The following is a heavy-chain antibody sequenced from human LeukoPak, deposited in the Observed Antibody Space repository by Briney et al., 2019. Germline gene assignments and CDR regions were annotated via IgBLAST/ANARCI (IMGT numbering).Heavy chain of an antibody. CDR2: FDPEDGET. D-gene: IGHD2-21*01. CDR3: ATDGEYCGGDCYDY. Sequence: GASVRVSCKVSGYTLTELSMHWVRQAPGKGLEWMGGFDPEDGETIYAQKFRGRVTMTEDTSTDTAYMELSSLRSEDTAVYYCATDGEYCGGDCYDYWGQGTMVTVSS. J-gene: IGHJ4*02. V-gene: IGHV1-24*01. CDR1: GYTLTELS.